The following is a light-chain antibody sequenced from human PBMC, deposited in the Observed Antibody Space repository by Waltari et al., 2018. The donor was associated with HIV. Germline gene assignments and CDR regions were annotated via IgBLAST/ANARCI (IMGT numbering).Light chain of an antibody. V-gene: IGKV3-11*01. CDR3: QQRTNWPPWS. J-gene: IGKJ1*01. CDR1: ESISRY. Sequence: EIVLTQSPATLSLSPGERATLSCSASESISRYLAWYQQKPGQAPRLLISDASNRATGIPARFSGSGSGTDFTLTISYLEPEDFAVYYCQQRTNWPPWSFGQGTKVEIK. CDR2: DAS.